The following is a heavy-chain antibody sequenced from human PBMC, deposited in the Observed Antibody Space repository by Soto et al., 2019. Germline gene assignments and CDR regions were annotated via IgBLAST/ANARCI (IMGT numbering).Heavy chain of an antibody. CDR2: ISYSGTT. J-gene: IGHJ4*02. CDR1: GDSSSRSY. D-gene: IGHD5-12*01. CDR3: ARDGRGYSGYSFDS. V-gene: IGHV4-59*01. Sequence: PSETLSLTCTVSGDSSSRSYWSWIRQPPGKGLEWIGYISYSGTTNYNPSLKSRVTISLDTSKTQISLKLSSVTAADTAVYYCARDGRGYSGYSFDSWGQGTLVTVSS.